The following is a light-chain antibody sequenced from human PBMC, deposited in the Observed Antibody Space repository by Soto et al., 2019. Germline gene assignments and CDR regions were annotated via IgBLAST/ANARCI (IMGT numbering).Light chain of an antibody. CDR3: HEYNTWPWT. CDR2: GAT. Sequence: EIVFTQSPATLSLSPVETATLSCSTSQGLNRNLAWYQQKLGQAPRVLIYGATTRAPGIPARFSGSGSGTEFILTISSLQSEDFAVYYCHEYNTWPWTFGQGTKVDIK. CDR1: QGLNRN. J-gene: IGKJ1*01. V-gene: IGKV3-15*01.